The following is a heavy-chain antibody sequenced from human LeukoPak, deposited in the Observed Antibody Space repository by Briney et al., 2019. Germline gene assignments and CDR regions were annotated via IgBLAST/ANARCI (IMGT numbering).Heavy chain of an antibody. V-gene: IGHV1-2*02. Sequence: ASVKVSCKASGYTFTSYGISWVRRAPGQGLEWLGWINPLRGDTHYAEKFQGRITMTRDTAINTAYMELSSLRSDDTAVYFCTRDSSYYMDFWGQGTTVTVSS. CDR1: GYTFTSYG. CDR3: TRDSSYYMDF. J-gene: IGHJ6*03. CDR2: INPLRGDT.